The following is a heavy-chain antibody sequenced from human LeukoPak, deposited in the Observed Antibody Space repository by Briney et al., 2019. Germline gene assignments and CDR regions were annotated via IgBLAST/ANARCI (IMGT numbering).Heavy chain of an antibody. J-gene: IGHJ4*02. Sequence: GGSLRLSCAASGFTFSTYSMNWVRHAPAKGLEWGSSISSSSRHIHYADSVKRRFTVSRDNAKNSLYLQMNSLRAEDTAVYLCARVRDSGWTGYYCGRGSLVTVSS. CDR1: GFTFSTYS. D-gene: IGHD6-19*01. V-gene: IGHV3-21*01. CDR3: ARVRDSGWTGYY. CDR2: ISSSSRHI.